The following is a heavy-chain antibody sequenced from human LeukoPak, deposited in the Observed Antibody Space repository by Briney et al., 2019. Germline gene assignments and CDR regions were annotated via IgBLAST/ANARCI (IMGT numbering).Heavy chain of an antibody. CDR1: GFTLTNYG. Sequence: GGSLRLSCAASGFTLTNYGMHWVRQAPGKGLEWVSFIRIDGSNRYYADSVKGRFTISRDTSKSTLYLKMDTRRTNDTAVYFCARETSGGSYYDLWGRGTLVTVSS. CDR2: IRIDGSNR. CDR3: ARETSGGSYYDL. V-gene: IGHV3-30*02. J-gene: IGHJ2*01. D-gene: IGHD1-26*01.